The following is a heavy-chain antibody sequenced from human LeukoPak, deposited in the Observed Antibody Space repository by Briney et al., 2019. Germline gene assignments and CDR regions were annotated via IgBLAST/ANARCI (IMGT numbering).Heavy chain of an antibody. V-gene: IGHV3-66*01. Sequence: PGGSLRLSCAASGFTVSSNYMSWVRQAPGKGLEWVSVIYSGGSTYYADSVEGRFTISRDNSKNTLYLQMNSLRAEDTAVYYCARTSSSGWYGDWGQGTLVTVSS. CDR2: IYSGGST. CDR3: ARTSSSGWYGD. J-gene: IGHJ4*02. D-gene: IGHD6-19*01. CDR1: GFTVSSNY.